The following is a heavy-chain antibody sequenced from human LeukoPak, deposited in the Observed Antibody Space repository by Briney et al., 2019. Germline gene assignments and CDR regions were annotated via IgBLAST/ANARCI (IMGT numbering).Heavy chain of an antibody. V-gene: IGHV3-7*01. J-gene: IGHJ4*02. Sequence: GSLRLSCAASGFTFSSYWMSWVRQAPGKGLEWVANIKQDGSEKYYVDSVKGRFTISRDNAKNSLYLQMSSLRAEDTAIYFCAREDDWNYEEYWGQGTLVTVSS. CDR1: GFTFSSYW. CDR3: AREDDWNYEEY. D-gene: IGHD1-7*01. CDR2: IKQDGSEK.